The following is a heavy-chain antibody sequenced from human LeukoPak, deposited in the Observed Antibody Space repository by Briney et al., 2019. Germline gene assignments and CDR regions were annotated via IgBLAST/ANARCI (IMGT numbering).Heavy chain of an antibody. D-gene: IGHD1-1*01. CDR2: IYYSGST. CDR1: GGSISSGGYY. V-gene: IGHV4-31*03. J-gene: IGHJ5*02. CDR3: ARDKRNWNNWFDP. Sequence: SETLSLTCTVSGGSISSGGYYWSWIRQHPGKGLEWIGYIYYSGSTYYNPSLKSRVIISVDTSKNQFSLKLSSVTAADTAVYYCARDKRNWNNWFDPWGQGTLVTVSS.